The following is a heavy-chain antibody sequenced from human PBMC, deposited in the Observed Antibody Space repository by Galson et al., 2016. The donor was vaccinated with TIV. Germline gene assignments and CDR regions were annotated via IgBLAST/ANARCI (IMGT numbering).Heavy chain of an antibody. CDR2: VYYSGDT. CDR3: AGLGRWVTYYFDY. V-gene: IGHV4-39*01. J-gene: IGHJ4*02. D-gene: IGHD2-21*02. Sequence: ETLSLTCTVSGGSISSNIYYWGWIRQPPGKGLEWIGSVYYSGDTYYNPSLKSRVTTSVDTSKNLFSLKLNSVTAADTAVYYCAGLGRWVTYYFDYWGQGTLVTVSS. CDR1: GGSISSNIYY.